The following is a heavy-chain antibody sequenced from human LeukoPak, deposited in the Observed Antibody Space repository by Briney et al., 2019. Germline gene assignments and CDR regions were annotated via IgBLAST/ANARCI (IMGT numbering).Heavy chain of an antibody. Sequence: PSETLSLTCTVSGGSISSYYWSWIRQPPGKGLEWIGYIYYSGSTNYNPSLKSRVTISVDTSKNQFSLKLSSVTAADTAVYYCARHSSIAVAGADFDYWGQGTLVTVSS. CDR3: ARHSSIAVAGADFDY. V-gene: IGHV4-59*08. J-gene: IGHJ4*02. CDR2: IYYSGST. D-gene: IGHD6-19*01. CDR1: GGSISSYY.